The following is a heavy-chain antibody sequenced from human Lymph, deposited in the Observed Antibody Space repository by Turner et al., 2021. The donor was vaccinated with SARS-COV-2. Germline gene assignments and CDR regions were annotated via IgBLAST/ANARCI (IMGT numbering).Heavy chain of an antibody. V-gene: IGHV4-4*02. Sequence: QVQLQESGPGLVNPSGTLSLTCAVSGGSISSSNWWNWVRQPPGKGLEWIGEIYHSGNTNYNPSLKSRVTISVDKSKNQFSLKLSSVTAADTAVYYCATKYCSGGSCSYFDYWGQGTLVTVSS. CDR3: ATKYCSGGSCSYFDY. J-gene: IGHJ4*02. D-gene: IGHD2-15*01. CDR2: IYHSGNT. CDR1: GGSISSSNW.